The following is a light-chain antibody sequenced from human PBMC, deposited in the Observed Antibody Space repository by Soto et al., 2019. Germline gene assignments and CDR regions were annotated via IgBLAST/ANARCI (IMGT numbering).Light chain of an antibody. CDR1: QDISNY. CDR2: DAS. Sequence: DIQMTQSPSSLSASVGDRFTITCHASQDISNYLNWYHQKPEKAPKLLIYDASNLETGVPSRFSGSGSGTDFTFTINSLQPEDIATYYCQQYDNLPVFGQGTRLEIK. CDR3: QQYDNLPV. V-gene: IGKV1-33*01. J-gene: IGKJ5*01.